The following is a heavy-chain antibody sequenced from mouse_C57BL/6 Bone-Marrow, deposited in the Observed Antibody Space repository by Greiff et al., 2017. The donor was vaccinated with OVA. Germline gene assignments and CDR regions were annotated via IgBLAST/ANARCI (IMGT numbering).Heavy chain of an antibody. CDR2: INPNNGGT. D-gene: IGHD2-4*01. CDR1: GYTFTDYY. Sequence: EVQLQQSGPELVKPGASVKISCKASGYTFTDYYMNWVKQSHGKSLEWIGDINPNNGGTSYNQKFKGKATLTVDKSSSTAYMELRSLTSEDSAVYYCARSGGLRREKVLYFDYWGQGTTLTVSS. V-gene: IGHV1-26*01. CDR3: ARSGGLRREKVLYFDY. J-gene: IGHJ2*01.